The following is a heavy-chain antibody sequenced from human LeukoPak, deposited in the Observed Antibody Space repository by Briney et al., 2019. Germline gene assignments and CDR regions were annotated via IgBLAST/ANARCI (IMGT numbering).Heavy chain of an antibody. CDR3: AKGLLEWLVMDV. D-gene: IGHD3-3*01. CDR2: ISGDGGSP. Sequence: GWSLRLSCAASGFTFDDYAMHWVRQAPAKGLEWVSLISGDGGSPYYAGSVKGRFTISRGNSKNSLYLKMNSLRTEDTALYSCAKGLLEWLVMDVWGKGTTVTVSS. CDR1: GFTFDDYA. J-gene: IGHJ6*03. V-gene: IGHV3-43*02.